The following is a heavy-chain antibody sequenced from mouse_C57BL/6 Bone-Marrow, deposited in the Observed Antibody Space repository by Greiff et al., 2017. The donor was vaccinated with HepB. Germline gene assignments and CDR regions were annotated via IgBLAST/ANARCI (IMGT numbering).Heavy chain of an antibody. CDR2: IDPEDGET. CDR1: GFNIKDCY. D-gene: IGHD2-5*01. Sequence: DVHLVESGAELVKPGASVKLSCTASGFNIKDCYMHWVKQRTEQGLEWIGRIDPEDGETKYAPKFQGKATITADTSSNTAYLQLSSLTSEDTAVYYCARGCSNFLFDYWGQGTTLTVSS. J-gene: IGHJ2*01. CDR3: ARGCSNFLFDY. V-gene: IGHV14-2*01.